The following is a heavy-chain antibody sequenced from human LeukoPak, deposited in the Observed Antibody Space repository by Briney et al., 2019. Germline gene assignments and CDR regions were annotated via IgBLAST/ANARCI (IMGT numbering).Heavy chain of an antibody. CDR1: GDSVSSNSAA. CDR2: TYYRSKWYN. V-gene: IGHV6-1*01. J-gene: IGHJ4*02. D-gene: IGHD6-6*01. CDR3: ARDYDPGRLKGSSSTRGFDY. Sequence: SQTLSLTCAISGDSVSSNSAAWNWIRQSPSRGLEWLGRTYYRSKWYNDYAVSVKSRITINPDTSKNQFSLQLNSVTPEDTAVYYCARDYDPGRLKGSSSTRGFDYWGQGTLVTVSS.